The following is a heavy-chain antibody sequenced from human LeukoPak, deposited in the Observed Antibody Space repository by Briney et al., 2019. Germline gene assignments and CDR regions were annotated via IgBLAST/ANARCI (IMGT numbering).Heavy chain of an antibody. Sequence: SETLSLTCTVSGGSISSSSYYWGWIRQPPGKGLEWIGSIYYSGSTYYNPSLKSRVTISVDTSKNQFSLKLTSVTAADTAVYSCARFHGSYRFTFDCWGQGTLVTVSS. CDR2: IYYSGST. CDR3: ARFHGSYRFTFDC. D-gene: IGHD3-10*01. J-gene: IGHJ4*02. V-gene: IGHV4-39*01. CDR1: GGSISSSSYY.